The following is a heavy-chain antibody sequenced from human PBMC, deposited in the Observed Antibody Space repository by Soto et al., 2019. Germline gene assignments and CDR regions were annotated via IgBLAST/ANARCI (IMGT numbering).Heavy chain of an antibody. D-gene: IGHD6-25*01. V-gene: IGHV1-69*13. CDR3: ATIPIAARGESQDSYYIDF. J-gene: IGHJ6*03. CDR2: IIPIFGTA. CDR1: GGTFSSYA. Sequence: ASVKVSCKASGGTFSSYAISWVRQAPGQGLEWMGGIIPIFGTANYAQKFQGRVTITADESTSTAYMELSSLRSEDTAVYYCATIPIAARGESQDSYYIDFWGKGTTVTVSS.